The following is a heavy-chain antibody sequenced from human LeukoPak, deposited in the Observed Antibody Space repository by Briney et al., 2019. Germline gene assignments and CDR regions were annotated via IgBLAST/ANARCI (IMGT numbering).Heavy chain of an antibody. CDR1: GGSITSGDYY. CDR2: LNFRGSL. CDR3: ATRTYRAHFDH. D-gene: IGHD4/OR15-4a*01. Sequence: KTSETLSLTCTVSGGSITSGDYYWNWVRQPPGKGLEWIGNLNFRGSLFYHPSLKSRVTMSADPSQNQFSLRLMSVTAADTAVYYCATRTYRAHFDHWGQGTLVTVSS. V-gene: IGHV4-39*01. J-gene: IGHJ4*02.